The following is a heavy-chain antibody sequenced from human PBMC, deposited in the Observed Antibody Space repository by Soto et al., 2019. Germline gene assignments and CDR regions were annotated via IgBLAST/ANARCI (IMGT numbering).Heavy chain of an antibody. CDR3: AVYGYGVSAAAS. Sequence: PGGSLRLSCAGSGLTFRNDWLTWVRQAPGKGLEWVANINQDGNERYYVDSVRGRFTISRDNVENSLYLQLNSLRPEDTAVYYCAVYGYGVSAAASWGQGTLVTVSS. D-gene: IGHD5-18*01. CDR2: INQDGNER. V-gene: IGHV3-7*03. J-gene: IGHJ5*02. CDR1: GLTFRNDW.